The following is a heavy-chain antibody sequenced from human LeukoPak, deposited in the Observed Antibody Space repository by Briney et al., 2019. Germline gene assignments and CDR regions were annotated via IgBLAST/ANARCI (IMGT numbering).Heavy chain of an antibody. J-gene: IGHJ3*02. V-gene: IGHV3-74*01. CDR1: GFTFSNYW. CDR2: IKSDGSST. CDR3: AKDLRRRYYFGSGSRGGTFDI. Sequence: PGGSLRLSCAASGFTFSNYWMHWVRQAPGKGPVWVSRIKSDGSSTRFADSVQGRFTISRDNSKNTLYLQMNSLRAEDTAVYYCAKDLRRRYYFGSGSRGGTFDIWGQGTMVTVSS. D-gene: IGHD3-10*01.